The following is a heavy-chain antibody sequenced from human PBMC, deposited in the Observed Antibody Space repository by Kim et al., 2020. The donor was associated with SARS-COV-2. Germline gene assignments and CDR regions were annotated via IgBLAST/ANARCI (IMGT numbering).Heavy chain of an antibody. D-gene: IGHD6-19*01. Sequence: GGSLRLSCAASGFTFSSYEMNWVRQAPGKGLEWVSYISSSGSTIYYADSVKGRFTISRDNAKNSLYLQMNSLRAEDTAVYYCAREGSSGWWRPFDYWGQGTLVTVSS. CDR2: ISSSGSTI. CDR3: AREGSSGWWRPFDY. CDR1: GFTFSSYE. J-gene: IGHJ4*02. V-gene: IGHV3-48*03.